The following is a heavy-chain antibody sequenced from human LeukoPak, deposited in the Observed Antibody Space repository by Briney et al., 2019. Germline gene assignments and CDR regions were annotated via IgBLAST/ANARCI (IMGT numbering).Heavy chain of an antibody. D-gene: IGHD6-13*01. CDR3: ARPYSSSWYYFDY. CDR1: GFTFGSYS. CDR2: IGHTGEIT. Sequence: PGGSLRLSRAASGFTFGSYSINWVRQAPGKGLDWVSYIGHTGEITYYADSVKGRFTISRDNAKDSVYLQMNSLRVEDTAVYYCARPYSSSWYYFDYWGQGTLVTVSS. V-gene: IGHV3-48*01. J-gene: IGHJ4*02.